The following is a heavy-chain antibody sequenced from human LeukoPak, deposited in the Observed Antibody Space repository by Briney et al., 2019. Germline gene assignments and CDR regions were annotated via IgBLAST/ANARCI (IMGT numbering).Heavy chain of an antibody. Sequence: PGGSLRLSCAASGFTVSSNYMTWVRQAPGKGLEWVSVIYSGGRTHYADSVKGRFTISRDNSKNTMYLQMNSVRVEDTAVYYCAKDSRGPWEPRDFDYWGQGTLVTVSS. V-gene: IGHV3-66*01. CDR1: GFTVSSNY. CDR2: IYSGGRT. D-gene: IGHD1-26*01. CDR3: AKDSRGPWEPRDFDY. J-gene: IGHJ4*02.